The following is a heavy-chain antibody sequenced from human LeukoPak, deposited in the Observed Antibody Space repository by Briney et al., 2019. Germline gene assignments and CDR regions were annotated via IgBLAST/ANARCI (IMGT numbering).Heavy chain of an antibody. V-gene: IGHV4-39*01. CDR2: ISYSGST. Sequence: SETLSLTCTVSGGSIITRSYYWGWIRQPPGKGLEYIGCISYSGSTYYNPSLKTRVTMSVDTSKNQFSLKMSSVTAADTAVYYCARPFSLEESYYFDYWGHGSLVTVSS. CDR3: ARPFSLEESYYFDY. J-gene: IGHJ4*01. D-gene: IGHD3-10*01. CDR1: GGSIITRSYY.